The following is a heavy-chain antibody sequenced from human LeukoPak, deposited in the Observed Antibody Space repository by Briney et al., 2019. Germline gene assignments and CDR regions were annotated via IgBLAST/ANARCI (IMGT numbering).Heavy chain of an antibody. V-gene: IGHV4-38-2*01. CDR2: IYHSGGT. Sequence: PSETLSLTCAVSGYSISSGHYWGWIRQPPGKGLEWIGSIYHSGGTYYNPSLKSRVTISVDTSKNQFSLKMKSVTAADTAVYYCAGFTPAVDYCSQGTLVTVSS. J-gene: IGHJ4*02. D-gene: IGHD3-10*01. CDR3: AGFTPAVDY. CDR1: GYSISSGHY.